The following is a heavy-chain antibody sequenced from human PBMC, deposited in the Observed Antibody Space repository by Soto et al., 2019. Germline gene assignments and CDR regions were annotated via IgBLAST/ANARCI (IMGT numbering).Heavy chain of an antibody. D-gene: IGHD3-22*01. Sequence: QVQLVQSGAEVKKPGASVKVSCKASGYTFTSYAMHWVRQAPGQRLEWMGWINAGNGNTKYSQEYQGRVTITRDTSASTAYMELSSLRSEDTAVYYCARARYYYDSSGYSGFDYWGQGTLVTVSS. CDR1: GYTFTSYA. CDR3: ARARYYYDSSGYSGFDY. V-gene: IGHV1-3*01. CDR2: INAGNGNT. J-gene: IGHJ4*02.